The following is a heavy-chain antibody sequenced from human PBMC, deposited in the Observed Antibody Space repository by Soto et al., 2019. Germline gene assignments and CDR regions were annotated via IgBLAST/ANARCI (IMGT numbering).Heavy chain of an antibody. CDR3: ARDLKGSGGLGFDY. Sequence: QVLLVESGGGVVQPGRSLRLSCAASGFIFSTYGMHWVRQAPGKGLEWVAVIWYDGSKKFCADSVKDRFIISRDSSKNTVYLQMNSVRAEDTAVYYCARDLKGSGGLGFDYWGQGTLVTVSS. D-gene: IGHD2-15*01. CDR2: IWYDGSKK. J-gene: IGHJ4*02. CDR1: GFIFSTYG. V-gene: IGHV3-33*01.